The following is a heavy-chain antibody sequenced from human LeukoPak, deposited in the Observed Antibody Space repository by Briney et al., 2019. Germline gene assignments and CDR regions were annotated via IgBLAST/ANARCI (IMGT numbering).Heavy chain of an antibody. CDR1: GGTFSSYA. D-gene: IGHD3-22*01. CDR2: IIPILGIA. CDR3: ARGSRDYYDSSGYNY. Sequence: SVKVSCKASGGTFSSYAISWVRQAPGQGLGWMGRIIPILGIANYAQKFQGRVTITADKSTSTAYMELSSLRSEDTAVYYCARGSRDYYDSSGYNYWGQGTLVTVSS. V-gene: IGHV1-69*04. J-gene: IGHJ4*02.